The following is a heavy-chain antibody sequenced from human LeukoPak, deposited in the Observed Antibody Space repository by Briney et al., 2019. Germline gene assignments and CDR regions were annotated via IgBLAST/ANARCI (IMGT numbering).Heavy chain of an antibody. CDR2: TYYGSGWSI. CDR1: GDSVSSNRAT. J-gene: IGHJ3*01. Sequence: SQTLSLTCAISGDSVSSNRATWSRIRQSPSRGLEWLGRTYYGSGWSIEYASSVRSRITIHSDTSRNQFSLQVTSVTPEDTAVYYCARSNEVGAFDVWGQGIMVIVSS. D-gene: IGHD1-1*01. V-gene: IGHV6-1*01. CDR3: ARSNEVGAFDV.